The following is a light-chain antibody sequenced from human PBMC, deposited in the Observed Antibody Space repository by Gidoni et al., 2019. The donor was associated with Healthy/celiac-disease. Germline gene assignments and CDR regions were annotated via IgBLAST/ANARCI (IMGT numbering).Light chain of an antibody. V-gene: IGKV1-13*02. Sequence: AIQLTQSPSSLSASVGDRVTITCRASQGISSDLAWYPQKPGKAPKLLIYDASSLESGVPSRFSGSGSGTDFTLTISSLQPEDFATYYCQQFNSYPLTFGGGTKVEIK. CDR2: DAS. J-gene: IGKJ4*01. CDR3: QQFNSYPLT. CDR1: QGISSD.